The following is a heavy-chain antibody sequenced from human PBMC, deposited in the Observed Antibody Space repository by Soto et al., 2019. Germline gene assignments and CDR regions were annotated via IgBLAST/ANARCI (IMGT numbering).Heavy chain of an antibody. CDR2: IHYTGFT. CDR1: GSSISNDNW. V-gene: IGHV4-28*01. D-gene: IGHD1-26*01. Sequence: KSSETLSLTCGVSGSSISNDNWWVWIRQPPGKGLEWIGYIHYTGFTYSNPSLKSRLTMSVDTSKNQFSLKLSSVTAVDTAVYYCATKDNGKYFFEHWGQGTLVTVSS. CDR3: ATKDNGKYFFEH. J-gene: IGHJ4*02.